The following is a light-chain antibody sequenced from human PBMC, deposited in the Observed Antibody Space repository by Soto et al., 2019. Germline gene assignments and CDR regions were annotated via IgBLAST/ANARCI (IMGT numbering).Light chain of an antibody. CDR1: QYISNW. J-gene: IGKJ2*01. CDR3: QQANIFPHT. CDR2: GAS. Sequence: DIQMTQSPSFVSASVGDRVTITCRASQYISNWLAWYQQKPGKAPELLIYGASNLQSGVPSRFSGSGSGTDFTLTITSLQPEDSGTYYCQQANIFPHTFGQGTKLEIK. V-gene: IGKV1D-12*01.